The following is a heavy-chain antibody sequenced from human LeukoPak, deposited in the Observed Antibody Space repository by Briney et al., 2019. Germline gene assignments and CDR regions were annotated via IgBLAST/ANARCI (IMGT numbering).Heavy chain of an antibody. CDR2: INPSGGST. CDR1: GYTFTSYY. V-gene: IGHV1-46*01. Sequence: ASVKVSCKASGYTFTSYYMHWVRQAPGQGLEWMGIINPSGGSTSYAQKFQGRVTMTRDMSTSTAYMELRSLRSDDTAVYYCARARPNYYDSSGYVYWGQGTLVTVSS. D-gene: IGHD3-22*01. J-gene: IGHJ4*02. CDR3: ARARPNYYDSSGYVY.